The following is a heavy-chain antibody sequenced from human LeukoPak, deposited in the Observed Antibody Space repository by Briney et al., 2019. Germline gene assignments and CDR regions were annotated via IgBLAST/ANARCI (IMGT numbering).Heavy chain of an antibody. D-gene: IGHD3-10*01. Sequence: ASVKVSCKASGYTFTSYAMNWVRQAPGQGLEWMGWINTNTGNPTYAQGFTGRFVFSLDTSVSTAYLQISSLKAEDTAVYYCARDERITMVRGVMWGYYFDYWGQGTLVTVSS. CDR1: GYTFTSYA. CDR3: ARDERITMVRGVMWGYYFDY. V-gene: IGHV7-4-1*02. CDR2: INTNTGNP. J-gene: IGHJ4*02.